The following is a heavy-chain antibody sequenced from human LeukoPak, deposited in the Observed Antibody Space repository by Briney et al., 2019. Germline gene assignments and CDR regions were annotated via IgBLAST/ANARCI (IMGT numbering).Heavy chain of an antibody. J-gene: IGHJ4*02. Sequence: SETLSLTCTVSGGSISSHYWSWIRQPPGKGLEWIGYIYYSGSTNYNASLKSRVTISVDTSKNQFSLKLSSVTAADTAVYYCARGDGYNFALDCWGQGTLITVSS. D-gene: IGHD5-24*01. CDR3: ARGDGYNFALDC. V-gene: IGHV4-59*11. CDR2: IYYSGST. CDR1: GGSISSHY.